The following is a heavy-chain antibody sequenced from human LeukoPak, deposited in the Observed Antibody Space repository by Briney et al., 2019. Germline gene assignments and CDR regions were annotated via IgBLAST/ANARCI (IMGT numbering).Heavy chain of an antibody. CDR1: GLTFSSYA. CDR3: AREDYYDSSGPFDY. J-gene: IGHJ4*02. CDR2: ISYDGSNK. V-gene: IGHV3-30-3*01. Sequence: GGSLRLSCAASGLTFSSYAMHWVRQAPGKGLEWVAVISYDGSNKYYADSVKGRFTISRDNSKNTLYLQMNSLRAEDTAVYYCAREDYYDSSGPFDYWGQGTLVTVSS. D-gene: IGHD3-22*01.